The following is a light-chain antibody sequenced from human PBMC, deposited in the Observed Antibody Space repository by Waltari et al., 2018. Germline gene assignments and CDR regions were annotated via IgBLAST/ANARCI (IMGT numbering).Light chain of an antibody. J-gene: IGLJ3*02. Sequence: QLMLTQSPSASASLGASVKLTCTLSSGHSSYAIAWHQQQPEKGPRYLMKVNSDGSHIKGDGFPDRFSGSSSGAERYLTISSLQSEDEAEYYCQTGGFGIWVFGGGTRLTIL. V-gene: IGLV4-69*01. CDR2: VNSDGSH. CDR3: QTGGFGIWV. CDR1: SGHSSYA.